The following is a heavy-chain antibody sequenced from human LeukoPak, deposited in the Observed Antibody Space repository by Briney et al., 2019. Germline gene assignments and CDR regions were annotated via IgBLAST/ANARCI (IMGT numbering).Heavy chain of an antibody. CDR2: IYYSGST. V-gene: IGHV4-39*07. J-gene: IGHJ5*02. CDR1: GGSISSSSYY. Sequence: SETLSPTCTVPGGSISSSSYYWGWIPPPPGKGLEWVGSIYYSGSTYYNPSLKSRVTISVDTSKNQFSLKLSSVTAADTAVYYCARDPGSSWYGVNWFDPWGQGTLVTVSS. CDR3: ARDPGSSWYGVNWFDP. D-gene: IGHD6-13*01.